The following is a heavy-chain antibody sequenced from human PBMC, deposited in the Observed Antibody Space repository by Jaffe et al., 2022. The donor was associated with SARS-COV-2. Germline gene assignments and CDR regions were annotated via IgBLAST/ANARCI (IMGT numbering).Heavy chain of an antibody. CDR3: ARISYYDSSEVEV. Sequence: QVQLQESGPRLVKPSETLSLTCSVSGDSISSYYWNWIRQAPGKGLEWIGYVYHGGRTNYNPSLKSRVSISADTSKNQFSLKLNSVTAADSAVYFCARISYYDSSEVEVWGKGTAVTVSS. CDR2: VYHGGRT. CDR1: GDSISSYY. J-gene: IGHJ6*04. D-gene: IGHD3-22*01. V-gene: IGHV4-59*13.